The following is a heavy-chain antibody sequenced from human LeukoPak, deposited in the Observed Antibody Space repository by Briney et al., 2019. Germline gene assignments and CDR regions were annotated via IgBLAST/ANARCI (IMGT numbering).Heavy chain of an antibody. D-gene: IGHD3-22*01. V-gene: IGHV4-59*11. CDR3: ARDYYDSRGEAVDI. CDR1: GASISSHY. CDR2: IYYSGNT. Sequence: KPSETLSLTCTVSGASISSHYWSGFRQPPGKGLEWIGYIYYSGNTNYNPALKSRLTISVDTSKNQFSLRLTSVTAADTAMYYRARDYYDSRGEAVDIWGQGTMVTVSS. J-gene: IGHJ3*02.